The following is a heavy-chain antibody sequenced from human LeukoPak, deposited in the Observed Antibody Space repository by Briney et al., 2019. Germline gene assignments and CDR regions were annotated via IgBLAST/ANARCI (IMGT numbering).Heavy chain of an antibody. CDR1: GFTFSNYN. CDR3: ARDFAREFTIDY. CDR2: ISSSSNII. V-gene: IGHV3-48*01. D-gene: IGHD3-10*01. Sequence: PGGSLRLSCAASGFTFSNYNMNWVRQPPGKGLQWVSYISSSSNIIYYADSVKGRFTISRDNAKNSLFLQMNSLRAEDTAVYYCARDFAREFTIDYWGQEPWSPSPQ. J-gene: IGHJ4*01.